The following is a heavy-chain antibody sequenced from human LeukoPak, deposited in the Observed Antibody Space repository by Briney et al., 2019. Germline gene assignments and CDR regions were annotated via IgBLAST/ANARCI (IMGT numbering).Heavy chain of an antibody. CDR1: GGSFSGYF. CDR2: INRSERT. J-gene: IGHJ4*02. CDR3: ARGYEGYLDY. V-gene: IGHV4-34*01. Sequence: SETLSLTCAVNGGSFSGYFWTWIRQPPGKGLEWIGEINRSERTNYNPSLKSRVAISLDTSKNQFSLKLSSVAAADTAVYYCARGYEGYLDYWGQGTLVTVSS. D-gene: IGHD1-1*01.